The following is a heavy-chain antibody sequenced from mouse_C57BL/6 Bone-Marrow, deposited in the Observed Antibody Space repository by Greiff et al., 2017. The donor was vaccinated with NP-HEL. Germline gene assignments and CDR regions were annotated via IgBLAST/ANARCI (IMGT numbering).Heavy chain of an antibody. J-gene: IGHJ1*03. CDR1: GYTFTSYW. Sequence: QVQLQQPGAELVKPGASVKLSCKASGYTFTSYWMQWVKQRPGQGLEWIGEIDPSDSYTNYNQKFKGKATLTVDTSSSTAYMQLSSLTSEDSAVDYCARSPDSGSSYRGYFDVGGTGTTGTVSS. CDR3: ARSPDSGSSYRGYFDV. V-gene: IGHV1-50*01. D-gene: IGHD1-1*01. CDR2: IDPSDSYT.